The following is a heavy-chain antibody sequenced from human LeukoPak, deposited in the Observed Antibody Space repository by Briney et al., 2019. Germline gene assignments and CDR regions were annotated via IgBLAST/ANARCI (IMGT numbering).Heavy chain of an antibody. D-gene: IGHD5-24*01. CDR2: ISTTGRTT. CDR1: GFTFSSYE. CDR3: AGKPRDGYNDGRFDF. J-gene: IGHJ4*02. Sequence: GGSLRLSCAASGFTFSSYEMNWVRQAPGRGLGRVSYISTTGRTTYYADSVQGRFTMSRDNAKNSVFLQVNSLRADDTAVYYCAGKPRDGYNDGRFDFWGQGTLVTVSS. V-gene: IGHV3-48*03.